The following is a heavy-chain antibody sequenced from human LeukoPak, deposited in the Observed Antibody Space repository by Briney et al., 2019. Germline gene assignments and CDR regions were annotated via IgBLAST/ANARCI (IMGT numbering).Heavy chain of an antibody. CDR2: ISGSGGIT. D-gene: IGHD2-15*01. CDR3: AKNSGDNCYSNVDY. V-gene: IGHV3-23*01. Sequence: PGQSLRLSCTASGFTFGDYAMSWVRQAPGKGLEWVSSISGSGGITYYADSVKGRFTISRDNSKNTLYLQMNSLRAEDTAVYYCAKNSGDNCYSNVDYWGQGILVTVS. J-gene: IGHJ4*02. CDR1: GFTFGDYA.